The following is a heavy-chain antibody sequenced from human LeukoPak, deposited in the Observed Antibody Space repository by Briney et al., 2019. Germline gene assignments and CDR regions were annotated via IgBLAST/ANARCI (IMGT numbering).Heavy chain of an antibody. Sequence: GGSLRLSCAASGFTFSSYAMSWVRQVPGKGLEWVSVISGSGDNTYYADSVKGRFTISRDNSKNMLYLQMNSLRAEDTAVYYCTTDLKESGSDTTTGFQYWGQGTLVTVSS. CDR3: TTDLKESGSDTTTGFQY. D-gene: IGHD1-26*01. J-gene: IGHJ4*02. CDR2: ISGSGDNT. V-gene: IGHV3-23*01. CDR1: GFTFSSYA.